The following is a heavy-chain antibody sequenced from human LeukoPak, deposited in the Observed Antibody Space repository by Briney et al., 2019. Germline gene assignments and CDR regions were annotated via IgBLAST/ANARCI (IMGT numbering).Heavy chain of an antibody. CDR1: DDSITMYY. D-gene: IGHD2-8*01. CDR3: ARGRVSSSTLYSTYYYYCYMDV. V-gene: IGHV4-59*01. Sequence: SETLSLTCTVSDDSITMYYWTWIRQPPGKGLEWIGYVDRTGSTNFNPSLNGRVSISRDTSKNLFSLRLRSVTAADTAVYYCARGRVSSSTLYSTYYYYCYMDVWGKGTTVTVSS. CDR2: VDRTGST. J-gene: IGHJ6*03.